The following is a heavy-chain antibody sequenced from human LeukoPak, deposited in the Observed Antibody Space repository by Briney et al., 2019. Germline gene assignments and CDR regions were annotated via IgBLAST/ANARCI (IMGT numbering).Heavy chain of an antibody. V-gene: IGHV1-69*13. CDR3: ARNIFGVVIWPNYGMDV. D-gene: IGHD3-3*02. CDR1: GGTFSSYA. CDR2: IIPIFGTA. J-gene: IGHJ6*02. Sequence: SVNVSCTASGGTFSSYAISWVRQAPGQGLKWMGGIIPIFGTANYAQKFQGRVTITADESTSTAYMELSSLRSEDTAVYYCARNIFGVVIWPNYGMDVWGQGTTVTVSS.